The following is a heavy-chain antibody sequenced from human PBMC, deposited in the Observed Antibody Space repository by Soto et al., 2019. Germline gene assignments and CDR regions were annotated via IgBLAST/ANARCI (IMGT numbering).Heavy chain of an antibody. J-gene: IGHJ4*02. D-gene: IGHD3-22*01. Sequence: PSETLSLTCTVSGGSISSGDYYWSWIRQPPGKGLEWIGYIYYSGSTYYNPSLKSRVTISVDTSKNQFSLKLSSVTAADTAVYYCARAGRLGWVVVLDYWGQGTLVTVSS. CDR2: IYYSGST. V-gene: IGHV4-30-4*01. CDR3: ARAGRLGWVVVLDY. CDR1: GGSISSGDYY.